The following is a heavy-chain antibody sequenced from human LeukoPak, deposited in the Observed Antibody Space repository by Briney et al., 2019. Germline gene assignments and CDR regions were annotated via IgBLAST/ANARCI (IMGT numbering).Heavy chain of an antibody. CDR1: GGSFSGYY. J-gene: IGHJ3*02. CDR2: INHSGST. Sequence: SETLSLTCAVYGGSFSGYYWSWIRQPPGKGLEWIGEINHSGSTNYNPSLKSRVTISVDTSKNQFSLKLSSVTAADTAVYYCARGNMIVGVTDDAFDIWGQGTMVTVSS. D-gene: IGHD3-22*01. V-gene: IGHV4-34*01. CDR3: ARGNMIVGVTDDAFDI.